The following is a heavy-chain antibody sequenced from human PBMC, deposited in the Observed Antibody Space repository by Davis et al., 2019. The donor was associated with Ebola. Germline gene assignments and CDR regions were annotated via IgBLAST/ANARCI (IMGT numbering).Heavy chain of an antibody. J-gene: IGHJ6*02. Sequence: GESLKISCAASGFTFSSYVISWVRQAPGKGLEWVSTISGSDGSTYSADSVKGRFTISRDNSKNTLYLQMKSLRAEDTAVYYCAKVESGYFDWLPVSYGMDVWGQGTTVTVSS. CDR3: AKVESGYFDWLPVSYGMDV. V-gene: IGHV3-23*01. D-gene: IGHD3-9*01. CDR1: GFTFSSYV. CDR2: ISGSDGST.